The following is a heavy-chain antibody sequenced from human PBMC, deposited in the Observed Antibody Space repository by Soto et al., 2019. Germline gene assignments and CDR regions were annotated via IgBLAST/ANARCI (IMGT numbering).Heavy chain of an antibody. CDR1: GFIFSNYA. CDR3: AKKSTDSSGYFDS. J-gene: IGHJ4*02. CDR2: ISGSAGST. V-gene: IGHV3-23*01. Sequence: EVQLLESGGGVVQPGGSLRLSCAASGFIFSNYAMSWVRQAPGKGLEWVSGISGSAGSTYNADSVKGRFTISRDNSKNTMYMQKSRLRDEDTEVYYCAKKSTDSSGYFDSWGQGTLVTVSS. D-gene: IGHD2-2*01.